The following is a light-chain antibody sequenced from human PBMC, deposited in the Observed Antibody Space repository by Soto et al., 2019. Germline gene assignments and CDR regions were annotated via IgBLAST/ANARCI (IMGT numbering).Light chain of an antibody. CDR3: QQRSNWPPEIT. V-gene: IGKV3-11*01. CDR1: QSISRS. J-gene: IGKJ5*01. CDR2: DAS. Sequence: EIVLTQSPAILSVSPGERATLSCRASQSISRSLAWYQQKPGQAPRLLISDASTRATGIPARFSGSGSGTDFTLTVSSLEPEDFALYYCQQRSNWPPEITFGQGTRLEIK.